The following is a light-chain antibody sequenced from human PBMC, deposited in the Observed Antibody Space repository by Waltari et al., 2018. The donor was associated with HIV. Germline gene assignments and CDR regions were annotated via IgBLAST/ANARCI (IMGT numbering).Light chain of an antibody. J-gene: IGLJ1*01. CDR3: SSFTSSSPLYV. V-gene: IGLV2-14*01. Sequence: QPALTQPASVSGPPGQSITISCSGTGSDIGTYDHVSWYQQYPGKAPQLMIYDVRHRPSGVSNRFSGSKSGNTASLTISGLQAEDEADYYCSSFTSSSPLYVFGTGTKVTVL. CDR2: DVR. CDR1: GSDIGTYDH.